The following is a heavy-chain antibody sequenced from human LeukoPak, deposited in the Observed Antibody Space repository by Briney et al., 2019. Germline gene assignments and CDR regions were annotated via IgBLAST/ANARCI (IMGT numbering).Heavy chain of an antibody. CDR3: AKDLNKDITIFGVVIISGFDY. Sequence: GGSLRLSCAASGFTFSSYAMSWVRQAPGKGLEWVSAISGSGGSTYYADAVKGRFTISRDNSKNTLYLQMNSLRAEDTAVYYCAKDLNKDITIFGVVIISGFDYWGQGTVVTVSS. V-gene: IGHV3-23*01. D-gene: IGHD3-3*01. J-gene: IGHJ4*02. CDR1: GFTFSSYA. CDR2: ISGSGGST.